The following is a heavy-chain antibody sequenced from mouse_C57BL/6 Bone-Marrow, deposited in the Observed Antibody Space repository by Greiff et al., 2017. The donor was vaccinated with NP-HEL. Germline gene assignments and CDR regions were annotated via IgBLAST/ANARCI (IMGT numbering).Heavy chain of an antibody. D-gene: IGHD3-2*02. CDR2: IYPGDGDT. Sequence: QVQLQQSGPELVKPGASVKISCKASGYAFSSSWMNWVKQRPGKGLEWIGRIYPGDGDTNYNGKFKGKATLTADKSSSTAYMQLSSLTSEDSAVYFCAREGRQLRLRFFAYWGQGTLVTVSA. CDR3: AREGRQLRLRFFAY. J-gene: IGHJ3*01. V-gene: IGHV1-82*01. CDR1: GYAFSSSW.